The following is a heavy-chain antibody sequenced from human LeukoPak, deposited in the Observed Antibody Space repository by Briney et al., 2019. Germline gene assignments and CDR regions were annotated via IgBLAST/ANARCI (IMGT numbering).Heavy chain of an antibody. CDR3: ARNYFDSTAFDI. CDR1: GGSISNYY. Sequence: SEALSLTCTVSGGSISNYYWSWIRQPPGKGLEWIGYIYYSGSTNYNPSLKSRVTVSVDTSKNRFSLNLSSVTAADTAVYYCARNYFDSTAFDIWGQGTMVTVSS. CDR2: IYYSGST. D-gene: IGHD3-22*01. J-gene: IGHJ3*02. V-gene: IGHV4-59*01.